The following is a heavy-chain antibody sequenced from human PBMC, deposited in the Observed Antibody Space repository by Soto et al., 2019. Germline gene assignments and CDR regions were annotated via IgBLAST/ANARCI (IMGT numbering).Heavy chain of an antibody. CDR3: GRGEVDRYNWNYGIDY. CDR2: IYYSGNT. Sequence: SETLSLTCTVSGGSISSYYWSWIRQPPGKGLEWIGYIYYSGNTNYNPSLKSRVTISVDTSKNQFSLKLSSVTAADTAVYYCGRGEVDRYNWNYGIDYWGQGALVTVSS. J-gene: IGHJ4*02. V-gene: IGHV4-59*01. CDR1: GGSISSYY. D-gene: IGHD1-7*01.